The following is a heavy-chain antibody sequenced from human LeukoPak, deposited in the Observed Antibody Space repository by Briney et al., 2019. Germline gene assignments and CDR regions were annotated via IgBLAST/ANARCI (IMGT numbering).Heavy chain of an antibody. J-gene: IGHJ6*03. CDR2: ISSNGGNT. Sequence: GGSLRLSCAASGFTFSSYAMHWVRQAPGKGLEYVSAISSNGGNTYYASSVKGRFTISRDNSKNTLYLQMGSLRAEDMAVYYCARDGGGDIVATFSSYYYMGVWGKGTTVTVSS. CDR3: ARDGGGDIVATFSSYYYMGV. D-gene: IGHD5-12*01. CDR1: GFTFSSYA. V-gene: IGHV3-64*01.